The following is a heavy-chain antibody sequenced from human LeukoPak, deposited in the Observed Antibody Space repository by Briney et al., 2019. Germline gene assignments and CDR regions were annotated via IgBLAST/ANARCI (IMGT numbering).Heavy chain of an antibody. Sequence: GGSLRLSCAASGFTFNNYAMSWVRQAPGKGLEWVSLIKSSGDITYYADSAKGRFTISRDNSKNTLYLQMNSLRAEDTAVYYCARRGERSLWFGESPWFDPWGQGTLVTFSS. CDR3: ARRGERSLWFGESPWFDP. J-gene: IGHJ5*02. V-gene: IGHV3-23*01. CDR2: IKSSGDIT. CDR1: GFTFNNYA. D-gene: IGHD3-10*01.